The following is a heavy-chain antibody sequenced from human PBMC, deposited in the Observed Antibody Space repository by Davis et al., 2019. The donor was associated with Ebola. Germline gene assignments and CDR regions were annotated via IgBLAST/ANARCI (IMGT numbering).Heavy chain of an antibody. CDR2: ISGSGGST. Sequence: GGSLRLSCAASGFTFSSYAMSWVRQAPGKGLEWVPAISGSGGSTYYADSVNGRFTISRDNSKNTLYLQMNSLRAEDTAVYYCAREGYYYDSSGYGVGIDYWGQGTLVTVSS. CDR1: GFTFSSYA. V-gene: IGHV3-23*01. CDR3: AREGYYYDSSGYGVGIDY. D-gene: IGHD3-22*01. J-gene: IGHJ4*02.